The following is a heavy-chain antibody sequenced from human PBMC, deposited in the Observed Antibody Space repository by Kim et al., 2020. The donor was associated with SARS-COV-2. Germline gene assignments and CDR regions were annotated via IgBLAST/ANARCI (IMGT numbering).Heavy chain of an antibody. CDR2: IFGSGHGT. CDR3: ARHVHLTTVTFLWYFDL. J-gene: IGHJ2*01. V-gene: IGHV3-23*01. Sequence: GGSLRLSCTASRFTFSSSAMTWVRQAPGKGLEWVSTIFGSGHGTYYGDSVKGRFTVSRDNSRNTLFLQMNNLRADDTAIYYCARHVHLTTVTFLWYFDLWGRGTSVTVSS. D-gene: IGHD2-2*01. CDR1: RFTFSSSA.